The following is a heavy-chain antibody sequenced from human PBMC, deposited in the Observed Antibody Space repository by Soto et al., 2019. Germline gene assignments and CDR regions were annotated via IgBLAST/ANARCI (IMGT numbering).Heavy chain of an antibody. CDR3: ARDRRWLQLRGYFDY. Sequence: GGSLRLSCAASGFTFSSYAMHWVRQAPGKGLEWVAVISYDGSNKYYADSVKGRFPISRDNSKITLHLQMNSLRAEDTAVHYYARDRRWLQLRGYFDYWGQGTLVTVSS. CDR1: GFTFSSYA. J-gene: IGHJ4*02. D-gene: IGHD5-12*01. CDR2: ISYDGSNK. V-gene: IGHV3-30-3*01.